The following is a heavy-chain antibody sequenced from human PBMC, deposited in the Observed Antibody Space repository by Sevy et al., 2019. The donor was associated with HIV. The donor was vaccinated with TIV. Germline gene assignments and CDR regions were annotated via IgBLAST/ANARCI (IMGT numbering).Heavy chain of an antibody. J-gene: IGHJ4*02. CDR2: LSFGCGKI. CDR3: AREGCSRPNDY. Sequence: GGSLRLSCAASGFAFYEYSMSWIRQAPGKGLEWVATLSFGCGKIKYADSVKGRFTISRDNSKKSFYLQMDNLRVEDTALYYCAREGCSRPNDYWGQGTRVTVSS. CDR1: GFAFYEYS. V-gene: IGHV3-23*01. D-gene: IGHD2-8*01.